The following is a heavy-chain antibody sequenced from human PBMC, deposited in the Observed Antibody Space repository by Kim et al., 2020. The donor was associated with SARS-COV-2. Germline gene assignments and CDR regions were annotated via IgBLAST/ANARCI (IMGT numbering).Heavy chain of an antibody. CDR2: IIPIFGTA. J-gene: IGHJ4*02. V-gene: IGHV1-69*13. CDR1: GGTFSSYA. CDR3: ARARGKWGIALVY. D-gene: IGHD1-26*01. Sequence: SVKVSCKASGGTFSSYAISWVRQAPGQGLEWMGGIIPIFGTANYAQKFQGRVTITADESTSTAYMELSSLRSEDTAVYYCARARGKWGIALVYWGQGTLVTVSS.